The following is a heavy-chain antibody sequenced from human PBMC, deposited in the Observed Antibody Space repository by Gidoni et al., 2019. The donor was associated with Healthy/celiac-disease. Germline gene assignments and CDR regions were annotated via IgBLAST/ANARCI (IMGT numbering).Heavy chain of an antibody. V-gene: IGHV3-30*18. Sequence: QVQLVESGGGVVQPGRSLRLSCAASGFTFSSYGMHWVRQAPGKGLEWVAVISYDGSNKYYADSVKGRFTISRDNSKNTLYLQMNSLRAEDTAVYYCAKNEFEYWGQGTLVTVSS. CDR3: AKNEFEY. CDR2: ISYDGSNK. J-gene: IGHJ4*02. CDR1: GFTFSSYG.